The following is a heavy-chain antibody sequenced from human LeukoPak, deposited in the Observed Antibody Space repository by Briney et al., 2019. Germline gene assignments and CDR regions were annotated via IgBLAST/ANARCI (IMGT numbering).Heavy chain of an antibody. CDR1: GFTFDDYA. Sequence: PGGTLRLSCAASGFTFDDYAMHWVRQAPGKGLEWVSLISWDGGSTYYADSVKGRFTISRDNSKNSLYLQMNSLRAEDTALYYCAKDSGPGFLEWFPDYCGQGTLVTVSS. J-gene: IGHJ4*02. CDR3: AKDSGPGFLEWFPDY. V-gene: IGHV3-43D*03. CDR2: ISWDGGST. D-gene: IGHD3-3*01.